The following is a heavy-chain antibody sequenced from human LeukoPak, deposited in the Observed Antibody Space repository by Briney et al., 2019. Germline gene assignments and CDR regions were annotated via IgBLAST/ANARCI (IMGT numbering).Heavy chain of an antibody. Sequence: PGGSLRLSCAASGFTFSSYWMSGVRQAPGKGLEWVADIKQDGSEKYYVDSVKGRFTISRDNAENSLYLQMNSLRAEDTAVYYCARVYSSSWYRSFDAFDIWGHGTMVTVSS. J-gene: IGHJ3*02. D-gene: IGHD6-13*01. V-gene: IGHV3-7*01. CDR3: ARVYSSSWYRSFDAFDI. CDR2: IKQDGSEK. CDR1: GFTFSSYW.